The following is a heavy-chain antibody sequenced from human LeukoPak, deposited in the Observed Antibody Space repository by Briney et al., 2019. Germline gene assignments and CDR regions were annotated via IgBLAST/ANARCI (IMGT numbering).Heavy chain of an antibody. D-gene: IGHD3-9*01. CDR3: ARLSKGRYFDYKFDH. CDR1: GGSVSSDEYY. J-gene: IGHJ4*02. Sequence: SETLSPTCTVSGGSVSSDEYYWGWIRQPPGKGLEWIGNTYYSGSTYYNPSLKSRLTMSVDTSKNQFSLKMSSVTAADTAVYYRARLSKGRYFDYKFDHWGQGALVTVSS. CDR2: TYYSGST. V-gene: IGHV4-39*01.